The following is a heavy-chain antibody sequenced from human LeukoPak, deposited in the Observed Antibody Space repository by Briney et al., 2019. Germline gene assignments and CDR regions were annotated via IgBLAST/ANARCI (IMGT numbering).Heavy chain of an antibody. V-gene: IGHV3-30*02. Sequence: PGGSLRLSYAASGFSFSGCGMDWVRQAPGKGLEWVAFIWYDGRDKYYADSVKGRFTISRDNSKNTLYLQMNRLRAEDTAVYYCAKLIDYGGKVIDYWGQGTLVTVSS. J-gene: IGHJ4*02. CDR1: GFSFSGCG. D-gene: IGHD4-23*01. CDR2: IWYDGRDK. CDR3: AKLIDYGGKVIDY.